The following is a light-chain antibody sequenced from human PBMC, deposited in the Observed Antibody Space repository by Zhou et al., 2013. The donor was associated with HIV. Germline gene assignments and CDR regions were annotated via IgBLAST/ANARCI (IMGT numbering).Light chain of an antibody. CDR2: KAS. J-gene: IGKJ4*02. V-gene: IGKV1-5*03. Sequence: DIQMSQSPSTVSASVGDRVTITCRASQSISGWLAWYQQRPGTAPKLLMYKASSLQNGVPSRFSGSGSGTEFTLTIDTLQPEDSATYYCQQYSDYSPLTFGGGTKVDIK. CDR1: QSISGW. CDR3: QQYSDYSPLT.